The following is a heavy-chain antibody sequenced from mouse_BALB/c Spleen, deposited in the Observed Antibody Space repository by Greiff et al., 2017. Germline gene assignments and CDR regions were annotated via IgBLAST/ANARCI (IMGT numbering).Heavy chain of an antibody. D-gene: IGHD2-14*01. CDR1: GYSITSGYY. J-gene: IGHJ4*01. CDR2: ISYDGSN. CDR3: ARRDYRYDGYAMDY. V-gene: IGHV3-6*02. Sequence: EVKLVESGPGLVKPSQSLSLTCSVTGYSITSGYYWNWIRQFPGNKLEWMGYISYDGSNNYNPSLKNRISITRDTSKNQFFLKLNSVTTEDTATYYCARRDYRYDGYAMDYWGQGTSVTVSS.